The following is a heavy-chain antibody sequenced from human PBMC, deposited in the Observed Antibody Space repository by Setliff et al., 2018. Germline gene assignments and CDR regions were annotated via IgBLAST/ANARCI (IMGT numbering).Heavy chain of an antibody. D-gene: IGHD3-16*01. CDR2: IFYSGRT. Sequence: CTVSGASITNINYYWGLIRQPPGKGLEWIGSIFYSGRTFYNPSLKSRVTISVDTSKNQFPLTLSSVTAADTAVYYCARLPNYVWGSQVDYWGQGTLVPVSS. CDR3: ARLPNYVWGSQVDY. CDR1: GASITNINYY. V-gene: IGHV4-39*01. J-gene: IGHJ4*02.